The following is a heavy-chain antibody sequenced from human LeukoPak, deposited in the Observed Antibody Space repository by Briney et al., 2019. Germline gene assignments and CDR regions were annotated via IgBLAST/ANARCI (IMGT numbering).Heavy chain of an antibody. V-gene: IGHV3-30*09. CDR3: AKVANWNLYYYYMDV. CDR2: ISSDGNSK. Sequence: GGSLRLSCAASGFSFSSYSIHWVRQAPGKGLEWVAVISSDGNSKNFALSVKGRFAISRDNAKNSLYLQMNSLRAEDTAVYYCAKVANWNLYYYYMDVWGKGTTVTVSS. D-gene: IGHD1-20*01. J-gene: IGHJ6*03. CDR1: GFSFSSYS.